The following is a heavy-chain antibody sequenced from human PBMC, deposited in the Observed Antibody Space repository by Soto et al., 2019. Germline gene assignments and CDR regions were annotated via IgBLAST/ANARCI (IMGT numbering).Heavy chain of an antibody. CDR2: MSHSGGT. J-gene: IGHJ3*02. Sequence: QVQLQQWGAGLLKPSETLSLTCAVYGGFVSSGSYYWSWIRQPPGKGLEWIGEMSHSGGTQFNPSLKSRVTISLDTSKNQFSLKMSSVAAADTALYYCARVERGSATTVVDAFDIWGPGTMVTVSS. V-gene: IGHV4-34*01. CDR3: ARVERGSATTVVDAFDI. D-gene: IGHD1-1*01. CDR1: GGFVSSGSYY.